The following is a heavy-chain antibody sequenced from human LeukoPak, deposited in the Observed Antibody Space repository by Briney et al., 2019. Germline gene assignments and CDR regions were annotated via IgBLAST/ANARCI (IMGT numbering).Heavy chain of an antibody. V-gene: IGHV4-34*01. CDR1: GGSFSGYY. CDR2: INHSGST. D-gene: IGHD2-15*01. J-gene: IGHJ4*02. Sequence: SETLSLTCAVYGGSFSGYYWSWIRQPPGKGLEWIGEINHSGSTNYNPSLKSRVTISVDTSKNQFSLKLSSVTAADTAVYYCASLVGVAVLDYWGQGTLVTVSS. CDR3: ASLVGVAVLDY.